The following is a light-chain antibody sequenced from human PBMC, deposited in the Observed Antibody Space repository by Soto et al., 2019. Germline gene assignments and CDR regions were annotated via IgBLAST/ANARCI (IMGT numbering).Light chain of an antibody. J-gene: IGKJ4*01. CDR1: QSVSSY. Sequence: EIVLTQSPATLSLSPGERATLSCRASQSVSSYLAWYQQKPGQAPRLLIYDASNRATGLPARFSGSGSGTDFTLAIYRREPEDFAVYYRQQRSNWPLTFGGGTKVEIK. CDR2: DAS. V-gene: IGKV3-11*01. CDR3: QQRSNWPLT.